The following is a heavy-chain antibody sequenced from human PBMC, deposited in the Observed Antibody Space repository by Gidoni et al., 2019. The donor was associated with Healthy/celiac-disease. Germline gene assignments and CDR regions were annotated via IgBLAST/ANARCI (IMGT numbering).Heavy chain of an antibody. CDR3: ARGGTIAVAGTYYYYGMDV. Sequence: QVQLVQSGAEVKKPGSSVKVSCKASGGTFSSYAISWVRQAPGQGLEWMGGIIPIFGTANYAQKFQGRVTITADESTSTAYMELSSLRSEDTAVYYCARGGTIAVAGTYYYYGMDVWGQGTTVTVSS. CDR1: GGTFSSYA. D-gene: IGHD6-19*01. V-gene: IGHV1-69*01. J-gene: IGHJ6*02. CDR2: IIPIFGTA.